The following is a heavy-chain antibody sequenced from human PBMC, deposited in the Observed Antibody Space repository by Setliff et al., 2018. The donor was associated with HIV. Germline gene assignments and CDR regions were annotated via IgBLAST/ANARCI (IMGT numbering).Heavy chain of an antibody. Sequence: NPSETLSLTCSVSGASISSSSYYWGWLRQPPGKGLEWIGTIYYGGSTYYDESLKSRVTISLDTSKNQFSLKLTSVTAADTAVYYCARHVDGSGRVDYWGRGTLVTVSS. CDR2: IYYGGST. V-gene: IGHV4-39*01. J-gene: IGHJ4*02. CDR1: GASISSSSYY. CDR3: ARHVDGSGRVDY. D-gene: IGHD6-19*01.